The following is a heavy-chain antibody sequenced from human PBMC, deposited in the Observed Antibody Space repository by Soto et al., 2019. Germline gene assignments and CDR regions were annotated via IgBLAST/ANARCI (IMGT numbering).Heavy chain of an antibody. CDR2: ISHDGHTT. CDR1: GFTFSSYS. D-gene: IGHD3-22*01. V-gene: IGHV3-30*04. CDR3: ARYDSGGFSVY. J-gene: IGHJ4*02. Sequence: QVQLVESGGGVVQRGRSLRLSCVASGFTFSSYSMQWVRQAPGKGLEWVAVISHDGHTTYYGDSVKGRSTISRDNSKSTLFLHMNRLTAEDTATYYCARYDSGGFSVYWGQGALVTVSS.